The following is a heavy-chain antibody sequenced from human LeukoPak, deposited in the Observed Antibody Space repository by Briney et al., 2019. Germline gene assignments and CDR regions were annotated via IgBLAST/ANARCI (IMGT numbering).Heavy chain of an antibody. D-gene: IGHD1-26*01. Sequence: GGSLRLSCAASGFTFSSYSMNWVRQAPGKGLEWVSGISGSDGSTYDTDSVKGRFTISRDNSKNTLYLQMNSLRAEDTAVYYCARSGGTYWYWGQGTLVTVSS. CDR1: GFTFSSYS. CDR3: ARSGGTYWY. J-gene: IGHJ4*02. V-gene: IGHV3-23*01. CDR2: ISGSDGST.